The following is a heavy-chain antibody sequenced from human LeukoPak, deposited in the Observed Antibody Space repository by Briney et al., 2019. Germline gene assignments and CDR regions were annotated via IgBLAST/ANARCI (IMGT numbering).Heavy chain of an antibody. CDR3: AKDRIGYDLGSKYFQH. CDR1: GFTFSSYA. J-gene: IGHJ1*01. CDR2: ISGSGGST. D-gene: IGHD5-12*01. V-gene: IGHV3-23*01. Sequence: GGSLRLSCAASGFTFSSYAMSWVRQAPGKGLEWVSAISGSGGSTYYADSVKGRFTISRDNSKNTLYLQMNSLRAEDTAVYYCAKDRIGYDLGSKYFQHWGQGTLVTASS.